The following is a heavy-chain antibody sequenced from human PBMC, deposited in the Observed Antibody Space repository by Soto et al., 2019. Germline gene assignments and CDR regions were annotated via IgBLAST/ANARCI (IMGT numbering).Heavy chain of an antibody. V-gene: IGHV1-8*01. D-gene: IGHD3-22*01. J-gene: IGHJ4*02. CDR1: GYTFTSYD. CDR2: MNPNSGNT. Sequence: ASVKVSCKASGYTFTSYDVNWVRQATGQGLEWMGWMNPNSGNTGYAQKFQGRVTMTRNTSISTAYMELSSLRSEDTAVYYCARFGYDSSGYTEIGYWGQGTLVTVSS. CDR3: ARFGYDSSGYTEIGY.